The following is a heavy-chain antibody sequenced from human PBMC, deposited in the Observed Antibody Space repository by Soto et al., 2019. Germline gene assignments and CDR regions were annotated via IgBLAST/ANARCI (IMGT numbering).Heavy chain of an antibody. CDR3: AKPPLVLPLGTFLHYFDS. CDR2: IYYSGTT. J-gene: IGHJ4*02. Sequence: SETLSLTCTVSGASIRSTYWSWIRQSPGKGLEWIGYIYYSGTTNYNPSLKNRVTISVDTSKNQLSLNLTSVTAADTAVYYCAKPPLVLPLGTFLHYFDSGGQGPRVTVS. V-gene: IGHV4-59*01. D-gene: IGHD7-27*01. CDR1: GASIRSTY.